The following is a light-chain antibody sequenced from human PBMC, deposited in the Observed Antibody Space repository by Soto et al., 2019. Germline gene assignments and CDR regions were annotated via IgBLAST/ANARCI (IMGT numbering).Light chain of an antibody. V-gene: IGLV1-40*01. CDR1: SSNIGAGYE. J-gene: IGLJ2*01. CDR2: GNI. Sequence: QSVLTQPPSVSGAPGQRVTISCTGSSSNIGAGYEVHWYQQLPGTAPTLLIHGNINRPSGVPDRFSGSKSDTSASLAITGLQAEDEADYYCQCFDGSLSGVVFGGGTKLTVL. CDR3: QCFDGSLSGVV.